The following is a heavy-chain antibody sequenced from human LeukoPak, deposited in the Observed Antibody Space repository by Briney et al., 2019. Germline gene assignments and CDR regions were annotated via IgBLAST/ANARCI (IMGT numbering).Heavy chain of an antibody. CDR1: GFTFSSYS. CDR3: ARDQFYGMDV. D-gene: IGHD5-24*01. CDR2: ISSSSSTI. Sequence: PGGSLRLSCAASGFTFSSYSMNWVRQAPGKGLEWVSYISSSSSTIYYADSVKGRFTISRDNAKNSLYLQMNSLRAEDTAVYYCARDQFYGMDVWGQGTTVTVSS. J-gene: IGHJ6*02. V-gene: IGHV3-48*04.